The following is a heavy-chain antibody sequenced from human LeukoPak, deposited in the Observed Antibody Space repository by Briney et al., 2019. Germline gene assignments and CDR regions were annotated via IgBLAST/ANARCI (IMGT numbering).Heavy chain of an antibody. J-gene: IGHJ4*02. D-gene: IGHD3-10*01. CDR3: AKPVLWLPQWVYFDY. CDR1: GFTFSSYG. V-gene: IGHV3-30*02. CDR2: IRYDGSNK. Sequence: GGSLRLSCAASGFTFSSYGMHWVRQAPGKGLEWVAFIRYDGSNKYYADSVKGRFTISRDNSKNTLYLQMNSLRAEDTAVYYCAKPVLWLPQWVYFDYWGQGTLVTASS.